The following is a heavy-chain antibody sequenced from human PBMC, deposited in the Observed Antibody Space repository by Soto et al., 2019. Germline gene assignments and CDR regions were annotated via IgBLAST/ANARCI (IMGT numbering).Heavy chain of an antibody. CDR2: IIPVFGTA. CDR3: ASARGIQFTFGTHFDS. D-gene: IGHD5-18*01. Sequence: QVKLVQSGGEVRKPGSSVKVSCKASGGTFNSYAISWVRQAPGQGLEWMGGIIPVFGTAKYAERLQGRVTITADESTSTFYMELSGLRSEDTALYYCASARGIQFTFGTHFDSWGQGTLVTVSS. J-gene: IGHJ4*02. V-gene: IGHV1-69*01. CDR1: GGTFNSYA.